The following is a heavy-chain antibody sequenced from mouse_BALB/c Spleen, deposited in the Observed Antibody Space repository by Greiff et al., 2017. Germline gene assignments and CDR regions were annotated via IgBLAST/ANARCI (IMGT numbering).Heavy chain of an antibody. Sequence: EVQLQESGPSLVKPSQSLSLSCSVTGDSITSGYWTWIRKFPGNKLEYMGYISYSGSTYYNPSLKSRISITRDTSKNQYYLQLNSVTTEDTATYYCARLNYDGYYVTYAMDYWGQGTSGTVSS. CDR1: GDSITSGY. V-gene: IGHV3-8*02. J-gene: IGHJ4*01. D-gene: IGHD2-3*01. CDR2: ISYSGST. CDR3: ARLNYDGYYVTYAMDY.